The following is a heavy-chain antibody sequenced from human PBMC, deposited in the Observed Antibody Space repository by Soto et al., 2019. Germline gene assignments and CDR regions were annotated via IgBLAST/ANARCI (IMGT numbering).Heavy chain of an antibody. Sequence: VQVVQSGAEVKKPGSSVKVSCRTSGGSFNTYAISWVRQAPGHGLEWMGGLIPIFGKPNYAQKFQDRVTISADEFSNTGYMELTRLISEDTAVYYCAGSSEGRESHVYGMDVWGRWTTVIVSS. J-gene: IGHJ6*02. CDR2: LIPIFGKP. D-gene: IGHD3-10*01. V-gene: IGHV1-69*01. CDR1: GGSFNTYA. CDR3: AGSSEGRESHVYGMDV.